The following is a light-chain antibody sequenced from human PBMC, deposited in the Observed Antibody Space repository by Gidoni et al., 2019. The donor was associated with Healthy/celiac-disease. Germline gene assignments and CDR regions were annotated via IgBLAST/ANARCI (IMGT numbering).Light chain of an antibody. J-gene: IGLJ2*01. Sequence: QSALTPPASVSGSPGQSITLSCTGTSSDVRSYNLVYSYQQHPGTAPKLMIYEVSKRPSGVSKRFSGSKSGNTASLTISGLQAEDEADYYCCSYAGSSTFVVFGGGTKLTVL. CDR2: EVS. V-gene: IGLV2-23*02. CDR1: SSDVRSYNL. CDR3: CSYAGSSTFVV.